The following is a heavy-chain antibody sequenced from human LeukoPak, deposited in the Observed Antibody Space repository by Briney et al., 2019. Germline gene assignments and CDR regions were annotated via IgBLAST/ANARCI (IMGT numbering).Heavy chain of an antibody. V-gene: IGHV1-69*13. Sequence: SVRVSXKASGGTFSSYAISWVRQAPGQGLEWMGGIIPIFGTANYAQKFQGRVTITADESTSTAYMEPSSLRSEDTAVYYCARVPFFYDFWSGYIDYWGQGTLVTVSS. J-gene: IGHJ4*02. CDR2: IIPIFGTA. CDR3: ARVPFFYDFWSGYIDY. D-gene: IGHD3-3*01. CDR1: GGTFSSYA.